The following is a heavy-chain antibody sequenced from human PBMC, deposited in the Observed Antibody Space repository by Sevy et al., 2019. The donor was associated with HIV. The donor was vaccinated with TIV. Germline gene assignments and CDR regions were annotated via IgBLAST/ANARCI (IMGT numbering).Heavy chain of an antibody. CDR1: GGSISSSNW. D-gene: IGHD2-2*01. Sequence: SETLSLTCAVSGGSISSSNWWCWVRQPPGKGLEWVGEIYHSGSTNYNPSLKSRVTISVDKTKNQCTLKLSSVTAADTIVYYCARDLRGRIVVVPAAKDYGMDVWGQGTTGTVSS. J-gene: IGHJ6*02. CDR3: ARDLRGRIVVVPAAKDYGMDV. CDR2: IYHSGST. V-gene: IGHV4-4*02.